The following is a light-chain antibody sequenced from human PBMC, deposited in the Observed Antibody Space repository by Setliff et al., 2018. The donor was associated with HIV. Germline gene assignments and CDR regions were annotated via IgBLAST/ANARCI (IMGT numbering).Light chain of an antibody. CDR1: NSDFVGSTY. V-gene: IGLV2-14*03. J-gene: IGLJ3*02. CDR2: DVT. CDR3: ASYTASRTWV. Sequence: QSVLTQPASMSGSPGQSITISCTGANSDFVGSTYVSWYQQPPGRAPKLIIYDVTSRPSGISGRISASKSGDTAFLTISVLQTDDEADYYCASYTASRTWVFGGGTQLTV.